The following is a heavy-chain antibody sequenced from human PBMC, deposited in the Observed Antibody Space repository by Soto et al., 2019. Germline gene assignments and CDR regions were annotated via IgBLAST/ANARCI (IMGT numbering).Heavy chain of an antibody. D-gene: IGHD2-2*01. V-gene: IGHV1-69*06. CDR1: GGTFSSYA. CDR2: IIPIFGTA. Sequence: QVQLVQSGAEVKKPGSSVKVSCKASGGTFSSYAISWVRQAPGQGLEWMGGIIPIFGTANYAQKFQGRVTITADKSTSTAYMELSSLRSEDTAVYYCARDSCSSTSCYLRPNDYGDYGFDYWGQGTLVTVSS. J-gene: IGHJ4*02. CDR3: ARDSCSSTSCYLRPNDYGDYGFDY.